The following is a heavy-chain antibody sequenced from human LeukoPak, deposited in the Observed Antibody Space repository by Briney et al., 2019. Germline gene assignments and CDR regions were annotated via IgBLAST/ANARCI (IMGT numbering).Heavy chain of an antibody. D-gene: IGHD6-13*01. CDR2: IYHSGGT. V-gene: IGHV4-4*02. Sequence: PSGTLSLTCAVSGGSISSSVWWSWVRQPPGKGLEWIGEIYHSGGTNYNPSLKSRVTISVDKSKSQFSLKLTSVTAADTAVYYCARGMQYSRSSFNFDYWGQGTLVTVSS. CDR1: GGSISSSVW. CDR3: ARGMQYSRSSFNFDY. J-gene: IGHJ4*02.